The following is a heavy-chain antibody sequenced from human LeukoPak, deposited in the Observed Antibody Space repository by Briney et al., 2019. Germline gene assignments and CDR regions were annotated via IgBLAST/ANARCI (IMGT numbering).Heavy chain of an antibody. Sequence: GGSLRLYCAASGFTFSSYAMHWVRQAPGKGLEWVAVISYDGSNKYYADSVKGRFTISRDNSKNTLYLQMNSLRAEDTAVYYCARDLPYYDFWSGYSLSNVFDYWGQGTLVTVSS. CDR2: ISYDGSNK. D-gene: IGHD3-3*01. CDR3: ARDLPYYDFWSGYSLSNVFDY. CDR1: GFTFSSYA. J-gene: IGHJ4*02. V-gene: IGHV3-30-3*01.